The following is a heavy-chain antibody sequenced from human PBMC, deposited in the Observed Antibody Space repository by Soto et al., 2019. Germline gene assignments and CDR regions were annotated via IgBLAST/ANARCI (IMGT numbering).Heavy chain of an antibody. V-gene: IGHV4-30-2*01. CDR1: GGSISSGGYS. CDR3: AGGGGPPRYY. Sequence: QLQLQESGSGLVKPSQTLSLTCAVSGGSISSGGYSWSWIRQPPGKGLEWIGYIYHSGSTYYNPSLKSRVTIPGDRSKNQVPRKLSSVPAADTAVYLWAGGGGPPRYYWGQGTLVTVSS. D-gene: IGHD1-26*01. CDR2: IYHSGST. J-gene: IGHJ4*02.